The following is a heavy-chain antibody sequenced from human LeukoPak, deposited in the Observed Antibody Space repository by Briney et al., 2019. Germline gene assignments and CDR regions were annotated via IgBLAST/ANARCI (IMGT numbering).Heavy chain of an antibody. D-gene: IGHD5-18*01. CDR1: GFTFSNAW. CDR3: TLSVLGYSYGYRGVDY. CDR2: IKSKTDGGTT. V-gene: IGHV3-15*01. Sequence: PGGSLRLSCAASGFTFSNAWMSWVRQAPGKGLEWVGRIKSKTDGGTTDYAAPVKGRFTISRDDSKNTPYLQMNSLKTEDTAVYYCTLSVLGYSYGYRGVDYWGQGTLVTVSS. J-gene: IGHJ4*02.